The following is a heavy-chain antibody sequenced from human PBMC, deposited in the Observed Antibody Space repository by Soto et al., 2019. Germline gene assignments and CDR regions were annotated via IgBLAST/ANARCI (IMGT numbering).Heavy chain of an antibody. CDR3: ARDRDGYNYFDY. D-gene: IGHD5-12*01. CDR1: GGSISSYY. V-gene: IGHV4-59*01. Sequence: SETLSLTCTVSGGSISSYYWSWIRQPPGKGLEWIGYIYYSGSTNYNPSLKSRVTISVGTSKNQFSLKLSSVTAADAAVYYCARDRDGYNYFDYWGQGTLVTVSS. J-gene: IGHJ4*02. CDR2: IYYSGST.